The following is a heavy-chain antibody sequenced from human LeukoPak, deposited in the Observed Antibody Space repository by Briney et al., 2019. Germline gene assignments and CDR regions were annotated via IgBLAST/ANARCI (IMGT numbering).Heavy chain of an antibody. CDR2: INHSGST. D-gene: IGHD7-27*01. Sequence: ASETLSLTCAGYGGSFSGYYWSWIRQPPGKGLEWIGEINHSGSTNYNPSLKSRVTISVDTSKNQFSLKLSSVTAAGTAVYYCARGLGPGYFDYWGQGTLVTVSS. J-gene: IGHJ4*02. V-gene: IGHV4-34*01. CDR3: ARGLGPGYFDY. CDR1: GGSFSGYY.